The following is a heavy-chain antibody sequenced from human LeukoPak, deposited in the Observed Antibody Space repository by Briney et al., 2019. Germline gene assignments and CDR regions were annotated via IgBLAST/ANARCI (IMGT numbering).Heavy chain of an antibody. CDR1: GYTFTDYY. Sequence: ASVKVSCKASGYTFTDYYMHWVRQAPGHGLEWVACINPTSGGTNYAQKFQDRVTMTRDTSISTAYMELSRLRSDDTAVYYCAREFRTTTWSFDAFDLWGQGTMVTVSS. V-gene: IGHV1-2*02. D-gene: IGHD1/OR15-1a*01. CDR2: INPTSGGT. CDR3: AREFRTTTWSFDAFDL. J-gene: IGHJ3*01.